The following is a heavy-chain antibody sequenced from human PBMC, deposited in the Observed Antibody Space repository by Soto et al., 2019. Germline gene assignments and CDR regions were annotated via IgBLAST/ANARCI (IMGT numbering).Heavy chain of an antibody. CDR3: ARDYSSSSLYYFDY. Sequence: QVQLVESGGGVVQPGRSLRLSCAASGFTFSSHTMHWVRQAPGKGLEWVALISYHGSNKYYADSVKGRFTISRDNAKNTLYLQMNSLRAEDTAVYYCARDYSSSSLYYFDYWGQGTPVTVSS. CDR2: ISYHGSNK. J-gene: IGHJ4*02. V-gene: IGHV3-30-3*01. D-gene: IGHD6-6*01. CDR1: GFTFSSHT.